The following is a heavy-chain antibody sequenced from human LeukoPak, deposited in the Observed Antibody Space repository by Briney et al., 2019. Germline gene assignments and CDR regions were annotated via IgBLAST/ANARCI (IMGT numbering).Heavy chain of an antibody. CDR2: INHSGST. D-gene: IGHD4-17*01. V-gene: IGHV4-34*01. Sequence: TSETLSLTCAVYGGSFRGYYWSWIRQPPGKGLEWIGEINHSGSTNYNPSLKSRVTISVDTSKNQFSLKLSSVTAADTAVYSCARGRYGDYERYFDYWGQGTLVTVSS. J-gene: IGHJ4*02. CDR1: GGSFRGYY. CDR3: ARGRYGDYERYFDY.